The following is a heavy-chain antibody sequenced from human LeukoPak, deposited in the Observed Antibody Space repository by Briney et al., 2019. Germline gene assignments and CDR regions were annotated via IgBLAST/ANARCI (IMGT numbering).Heavy chain of an antibody. Sequence: GGSLRLSRVASGFRFSNCWMGWVRQAPGKGLGWVANIKQDGSEKYYVDSVKGRFTISRDNAKNSLYLQMNSLSAEDTAVYYCAGVRDASGSYYPYWGQGTLVTVSS. V-gene: IGHV3-7*04. D-gene: IGHD3-10*01. J-gene: IGHJ4*02. CDR2: IKQDGSEK. CDR1: GFRFSNCW. CDR3: AGVRDASGSYYPY.